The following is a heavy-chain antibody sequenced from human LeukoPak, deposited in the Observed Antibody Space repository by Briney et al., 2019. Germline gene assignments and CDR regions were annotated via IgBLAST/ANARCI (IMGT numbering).Heavy chain of an antibody. CDR3: AKDHCTNGVCYMVY. J-gene: IGHJ4*02. V-gene: IGHV3-23*03. CDR2: IYSGGST. CDR1: GFTFSSYA. D-gene: IGHD2-8*01. Sequence: GGSLRLSCAASGFTFSSYAMSWVRQAPGKGLEWVSVIYSGGSTYYADSVKGRFTISRDNSKNTLYLQMNSLRAEDTAVYYCAKDHCTNGVCYMVYWGQGTLVTVSS.